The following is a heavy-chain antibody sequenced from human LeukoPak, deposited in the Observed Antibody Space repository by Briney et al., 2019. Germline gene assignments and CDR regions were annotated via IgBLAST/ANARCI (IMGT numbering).Heavy chain of an antibody. CDR1: GGSISSYY. V-gene: IGHV4-59*01. CDR2: IYYSGST. CDR3: ARERVVTRPYYYYYMDV. J-gene: IGHJ6*03. Sequence: PSETLSLTCTVSGGSISSYYWSWIRQPPGKGLEWIGYIYYSGSTNYNPSLKSRVTISVDTSKNQFSLKLSSVTAADTAVYYCARERVVTRPYYYYYMDVWGKGTTVTISS. D-gene: IGHD4-23*01.